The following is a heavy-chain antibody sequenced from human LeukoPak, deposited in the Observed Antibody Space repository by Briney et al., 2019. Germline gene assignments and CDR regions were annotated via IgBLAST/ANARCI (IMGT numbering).Heavy chain of an antibody. V-gene: IGHV1-18*01. Sequence: ASVKVSCKASGYTFTTYGISWMRQAPGQGLEWMGWISAYNGNTNYAQKLQGRVTMTTDTSTSTAYMELRSLRSEDTAVYYCARESGSGTYWSLTDPGYWGQGTLVTVSS. CDR2: ISAYNGNT. D-gene: IGHD1-26*01. CDR1: GYTFTTYG. J-gene: IGHJ4*02. CDR3: ARESGSGTYWSLTDPGY.